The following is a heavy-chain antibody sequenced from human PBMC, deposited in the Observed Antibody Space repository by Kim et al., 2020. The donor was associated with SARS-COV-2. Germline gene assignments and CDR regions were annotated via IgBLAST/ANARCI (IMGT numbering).Heavy chain of an antibody. CDR2: ISGNGRYT. J-gene: IGHJ4*02. CDR3: AKSFYCSGGSCHSYFDY. V-gene: IGHV3-23*01. D-gene: IGHD2-15*01. Sequence: GGSLRLSCAASGFTFSSYAMSWVRQAPGKGLECVSSISGNGRYTDYADSLKGRFTISRDNSKNTLYLQMNSLRVEDTAIYYCAKSFYCSGGSCHSYFDYWGQGTLVTVSS. CDR1: GFTFSSYA.